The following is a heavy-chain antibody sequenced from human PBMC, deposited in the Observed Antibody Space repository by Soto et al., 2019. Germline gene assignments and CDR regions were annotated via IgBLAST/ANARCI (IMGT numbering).Heavy chain of an antibody. CDR3: TREDY. V-gene: IGHV3-30-3*01. CDR2: IVNDGNSK. CDR1: GFTFSNYA. J-gene: IGHJ4*02. Sequence: QVQLVESGGGVVQPGRSLRLSCAASGFTFSNYAMHWVRQAPGKGLEWVAVIVNDGNSKYYADSVKGRFTISRDNSKNTLYLQMNSLRAEDTALYYCTREDYWGQGTLVTVSS.